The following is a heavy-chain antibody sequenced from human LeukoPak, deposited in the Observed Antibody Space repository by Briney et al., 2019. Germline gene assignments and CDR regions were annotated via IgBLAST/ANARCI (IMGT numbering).Heavy chain of an antibody. D-gene: IGHD1-7*01. CDR3: ARRTTFPVVGMDV. V-gene: IGHV4-4*02. CDR1: GGSISSSNW. J-gene: IGHJ6*02. CDR2: IFHSGSP. Sequence: PSGTLSLTCAVSGGSISSSNWWTWARQPPGKGLEWIGEIFHSGSPNYTPSLKSRVTISVDKSKNQFSLKLSSVTAADTAVYYCARRTTFPVVGMDVWGQGTTVTVSS.